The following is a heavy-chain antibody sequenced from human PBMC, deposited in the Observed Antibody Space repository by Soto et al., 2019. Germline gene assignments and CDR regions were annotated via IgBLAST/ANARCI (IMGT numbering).Heavy chain of an antibody. CDR2: MNPNSGNT. Sequence: PSVKVSCKASGYTFTSYDINWVRQATGQGLEWMGWMNPNSGNTGYAQKFQGRVTMTRNTSISTAYMELSSLRSEDTAVYYCARAHPVPAAISDYWGHGTLVTVSS. CDR1: GYTFTSYD. CDR3: ARAHPVPAAISDY. D-gene: IGHD2-2*01. J-gene: IGHJ4*01. V-gene: IGHV1-8*01.